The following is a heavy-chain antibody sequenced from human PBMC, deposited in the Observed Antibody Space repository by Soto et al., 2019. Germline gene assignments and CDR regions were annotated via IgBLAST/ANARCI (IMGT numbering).Heavy chain of an antibody. CDR2: IIPILGIA. CDR1: GGTFSSYT. V-gene: IGHV1-69*08. Sequence: QVQLVQSGAEVKKPGSSVKVSCKASGGTFSSYTISWVRQAPGQGLEWMGRIIPILGIATYAQKFQGRVTITADKSTSTAYMELSSLRSEDTAVYYCARDLLTMDTAMSTRGDDYWGQGTLVTVSS. J-gene: IGHJ4*02. D-gene: IGHD5-18*01. CDR3: ARDLLTMDTAMSTRGDDY.